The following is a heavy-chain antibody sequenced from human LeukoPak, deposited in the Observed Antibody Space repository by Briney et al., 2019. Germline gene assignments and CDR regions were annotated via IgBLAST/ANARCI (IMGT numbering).Heavy chain of an antibody. CDR1: GFTFISYA. CDR3: AELGITMIGGV. Sequence: GGSLRLSCAASGFTFISYAIHWVRQAPGKGLEWVAVISFHGTDSFYADSVKGRFTISRDNAKNSLYLQMNSLRAEDTAVYYCAELGITMIGGVWGKGTTVTISS. J-gene: IGHJ6*04. CDR2: ISFHGTDS. D-gene: IGHD3-10*02. V-gene: IGHV3-30*04.